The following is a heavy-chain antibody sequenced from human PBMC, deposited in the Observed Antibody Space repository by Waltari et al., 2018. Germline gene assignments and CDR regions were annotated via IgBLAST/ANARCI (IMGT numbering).Heavy chain of an antibody. D-gene: IGHD3-3*01. CDR3: AKGDVLEWLFDY. CDR1: GFTFSSYG. V-gene: IGHV3-23*04. CDR2: ISGSGGST. J-gene: IGHJ4*02. Sequence: VQLVESGGGVVQPGRSLRLSCAASGFTFSSYGMHWVRQAPGKGLEWVSAISGSGGSTYYADSGKGRFTISRDNSKNTLYLQMNSLRAEDTAVYYCAKGDVLEWLFDYWGQGTLVTVSS.